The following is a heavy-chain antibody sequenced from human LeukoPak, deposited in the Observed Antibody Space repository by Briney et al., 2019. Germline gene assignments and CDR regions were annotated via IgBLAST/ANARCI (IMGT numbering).Heavy chain of an antibody. V-gene: IGHV3-21*04. D-gene: IGHD6-19*01. J-gene: IGHJ5*02. CDR3: AKEWYSSGRNWFDP. Sequence: PGGSLRLSCAASGFTFSSYSMNWVRQAPGGGLEWVSSTSSSSSYIYYADSVKGRFTISRDNSKNTLYLQMNSLRAEDTAVYYCAKEWYSSGRNWFDPWGQGTLVTVSS. CDR1: GFTFSSYS. CDR2: TSSSSSYI.